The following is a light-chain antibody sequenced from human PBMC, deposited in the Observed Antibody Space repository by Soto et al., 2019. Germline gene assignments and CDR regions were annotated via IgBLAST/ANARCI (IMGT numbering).Light chain of an antibody. CDR3: SSFAGSPAV. V-gene: IGLV2-8*01. CDR1: SSDVGEENY. J-gene: IGLJ2*01. Sequence: QSVLTQPPSASGSPGQSVTITCSGTSSDVGEENYVSWYQQHPGKVPKLILYEVSKRPSGVPDRFSGSRSGNTASLTVSGLQAEDEADYYCSSFAGSPAVFGGGTQLTVL. CDR2: EVS.